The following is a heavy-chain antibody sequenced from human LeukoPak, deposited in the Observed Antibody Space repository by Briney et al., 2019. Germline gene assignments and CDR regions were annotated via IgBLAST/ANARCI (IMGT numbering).Heavy chain of an antibody. D-gene: IGHD4-17*01. CDR3: ARVLVGPTVSYYYYYYMDV. V-gene: IGHV3-20*04. CDR1: GFTFDDYG. J-gene: IGHJ6*03. Sequence: GGSLRLSCAASGFTFDDYGMSWVRQALGKGLEWVSGINWNGGSTGYADSVKGRFTISRDNAKNSLYLQMNSLRAEDTALYYCARVLVGPTVSYYYYYYMDVWGKGTTVTVSS. CDR2: INWNGGST.